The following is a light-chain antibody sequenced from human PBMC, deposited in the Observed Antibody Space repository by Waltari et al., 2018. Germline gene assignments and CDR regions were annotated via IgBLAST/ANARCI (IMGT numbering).Light chain of an antibody. Sequence: DLQMTPSPSSPSASVGDRVTITCQASQDISNYFNWYQQQPGKAPNLLIYDASKLETGVPSRFRVSGSGTEYTFTSSSLQPEDIATYYCQRYDNLTPSLTFGGGTKVEIK. CDR2: DAS. V-gene: IGKV1-33*01. CDR1: QDISNY. CDR3: QRYDNLTPSLT. J-gene: IGKJ4*01.